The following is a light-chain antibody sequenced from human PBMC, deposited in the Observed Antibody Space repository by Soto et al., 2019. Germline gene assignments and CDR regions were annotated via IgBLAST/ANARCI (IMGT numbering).Light chain of an antibody. CDR1: QSFRGL. CDR3: QQRHMWPIT. Sequence: EVVLTQSPVTLSLSPGSRATLSFMASQSFRGLLAWYQQKPGQAPRLLIYDAYNRATGIPPRFSGSGSGTDFTLTISSLEPEDSAVYYCQQRHMWPITFGQGTRLEIK. V-gene: IGKV3-11*01. J-gene: IGKJ5*01. CDR2: DAY.